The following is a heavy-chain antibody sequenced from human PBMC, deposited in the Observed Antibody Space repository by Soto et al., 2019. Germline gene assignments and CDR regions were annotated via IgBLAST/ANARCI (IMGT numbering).Heavy chain of an antibody. CDR2: VYDSGTS. CDR3: ARYSPPKKSFDSNPGWLDP. Sequence: QVQLQESGPGLVLPSETLSLTCTVSGGSMNSYYWTWVRQPPGKGLEWIGYVYDSGTSKYNASLESRTTMSLDKSRTQFSLSLSYVTAADTAVYFCARYSPPKKSFDSNPGWLDPWGQGTLVAVSS. V-gene: IGHV4-59*01. CDR1: GGSMNSYY. D-gene: IGHD2-21*01. J-gene: IGHJ5*02.